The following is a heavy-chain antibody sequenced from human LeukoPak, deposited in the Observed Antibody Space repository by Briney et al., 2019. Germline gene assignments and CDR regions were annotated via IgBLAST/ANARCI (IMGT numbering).Heavy chain of an antibody. CDR3: ARGYSSGWYGARYYYYYMDV. CDR2: IYYSGST. J-gene: IGHJ6*03. D-gene: IGHD6-19*01. V-gene: IGHV4-59*11. CDR1: GGSISSHY. Sequence: PSETLSFTCTVSGGSISSHYWSWIRQPPGKGLEWIGYIYYSGSTNYNPSLKSRVTISVDTSKNQFSLKLSSVTAADTAVYYCARGYSSGWYGARYYYYYMDVWGKGTTVTVSS.